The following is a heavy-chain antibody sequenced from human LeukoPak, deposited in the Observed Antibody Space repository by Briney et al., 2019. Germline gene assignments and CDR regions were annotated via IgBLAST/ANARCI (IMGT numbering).Heavy chain of an antibody. CDR2: LNPKTGDT. Sequence: ASVKVSCKASGYLFTGYYIHWVRQAPGQGLEWMGWLNPKTGDTRSAQKFQGRVTMTRDTSISTFNMELSRLTSDDTAVYYCARATAENDHWGQGTLVTVSS. J-gene: IGHJ4*02. D-gene: IGHD1-14*01. V-gene: IGHV1-2*02. CDR3: ARATAENDH. CDR1: GYLFTGYY.